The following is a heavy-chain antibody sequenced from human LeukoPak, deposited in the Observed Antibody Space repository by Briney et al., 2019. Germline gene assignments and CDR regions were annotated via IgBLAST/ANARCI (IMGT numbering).Heavy chain of an antibody. V-gene: IGHV4-34*01. J-gene: IGHJ4*02. CDR3: ARGRSSGSGHLNY. CDR1: GESLSGFY. Sequence: KPSETLSLTCAVYGESLSGFYWNWIRQPPGKGLEWIGEINQSGSANYNPSLKSRVTVSVDNFKSHFSLKLTFVTAADTGVYYCARGRSSGSGHLNYWGQGTLVTVSS. CDR2: INQSGSA. D-gene: IGHD6-19*01.